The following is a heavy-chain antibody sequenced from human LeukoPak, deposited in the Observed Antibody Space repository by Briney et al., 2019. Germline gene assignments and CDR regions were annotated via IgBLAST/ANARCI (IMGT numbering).Heavy chain of an antibody. V-gene: IGHV3-48*01. D-gene: IGHD3-3*01. CDR2: ISASRDIT. Sequence: GGSLRLSCAASGFNYSSYTMNWVRQAPGMGLEWLSYISASRDITYYADSAKGRFTISRDNAKNSLYLQMNSPRAEDTAVYYCVRGSLASGVVVYYYYYLDVWGKGTTVTVSS. J-gene: IGHJ6*03. CDR3: VRGSLASGVVVYYYYYLDV. CDR1: GFNYSSYT.